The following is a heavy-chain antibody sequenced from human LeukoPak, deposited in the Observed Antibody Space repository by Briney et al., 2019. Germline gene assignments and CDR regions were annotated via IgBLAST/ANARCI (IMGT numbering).Heavy chain of an antibody. Sequence: PSETLSLTCTVSDGSISSYYWSWIRQPPGKGLEWIGYMFYSGITNYNPSLKSRVTISVDTSKNQFSLTLSSVTAADTAVYYCARQTGSGLFILPGGQGTLVTVSS. CDR1: DGSISSYY. J-gene: IGHJ4*02. V-gene: IGHV4-59*01. CDR2: MFYSGIT. CDR3: ARQTGSGLFILP. D-gene: IGHD3/OR15-3a*01.